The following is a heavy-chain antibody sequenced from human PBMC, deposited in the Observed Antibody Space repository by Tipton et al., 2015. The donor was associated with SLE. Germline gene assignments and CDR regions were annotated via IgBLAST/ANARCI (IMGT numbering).Heavy chain of an antibody. J-gene: IGHJ4*02. CDR3: AREREGYDSPDY. CDR1: GFTFMSFA. D-gene: IGHD3-22*01. Sequence: SLRLSCAASGFTFMSFAMHWVRQAPGKGLEWVAVISYDGSNRNYADSVRGRFTISRDNSKNTLYLQMNSLRAEDTAVYYCAREREGYDSPDYWGQGTLVTVSS. CDR2: ISYDGSNR. V-gene: IGHV3-30*03.